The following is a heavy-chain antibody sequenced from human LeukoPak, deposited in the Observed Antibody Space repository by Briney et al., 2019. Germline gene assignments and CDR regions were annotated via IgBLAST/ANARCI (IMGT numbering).Heavy chain of an antibody. D-gene: IGHD1-26*01. Sequence: ASVKVSCKASGYTFTSYGISWVRQAPGQGLEWMGWISAYNGNTNSPQKLQGRVTMTTDTSTSTAYMELRSLRADDTAVYYCARGSHRPSDAFDIWGQGTMVTVSS. V-gene: IGHV1-18*01. CDR3: ARGSHRPSDAFDI. CDR2: ISAYNGNT. J-gene: IGHJ3*02. CDR1: GYTFTSYG.